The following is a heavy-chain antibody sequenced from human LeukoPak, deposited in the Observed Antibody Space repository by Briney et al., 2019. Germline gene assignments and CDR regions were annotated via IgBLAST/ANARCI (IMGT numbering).Heavy chain of an antibody. V-gene: IGHV3-23*01. CDR1: GFTFRSYG. J-gene: IGHJ2*01. CDR3: AKDLGFGELPRYFDL. CDR2: ISGSDGST. D-gene: IGHD3-10*01. Sequence: PGGSLRLSCAASGFTFRSYGMSWVRQAPGKGLEWVSGISGSDGSTYYADSVKGRFTISRDNSKNTLYLQMNSLRAEDTAVYYCAKDLGFGELPRYFDLWGRGTLVTVSS.